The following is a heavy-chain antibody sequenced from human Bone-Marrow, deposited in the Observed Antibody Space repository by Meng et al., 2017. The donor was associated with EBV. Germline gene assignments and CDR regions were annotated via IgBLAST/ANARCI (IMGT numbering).Heavy chain of an antibody. V-gene: IGHV1-69*01. CDR3: ASESGRGFTPDY. Sequence: LQWGEEVKKPGSAVTFACRTSGGNFRSYAVGWVRQAPGQGLEWMGGLIPMVGAPHYAQKFQGRVTIIADESTSTHSMELNSLRSEDTAMYYCASESGRGFTPDYWGQGTLVTVSS. D-gene: IGHD3-10*01. CDR1: GGNFRSYA. CDR2: LIPMVGAP. J-gene: IGHJ4*02.